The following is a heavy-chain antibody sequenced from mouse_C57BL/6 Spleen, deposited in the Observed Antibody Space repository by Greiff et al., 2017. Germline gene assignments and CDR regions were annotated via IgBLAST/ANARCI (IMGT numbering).Heavy chain of an antibody. CDR2: INPGSGGT. CDR1: GYAFTNYL. J-gene: IGHJ2*01. Sequence: QVQLQQSGAELVRPGTSVKVSCKASGYAFTNYLIEWVKQRPGQGLAWIGVINPGSGGTNYNEKFKGKATLTADKSSSTAYMQLSSLTSEDSAVYFCARKPPPLFIDYWGQGTTLTVSS. V-gene: IGHV1-54*01. D-gene: IGHD1-1*01. CDR3: ARKPPPLFIDY.